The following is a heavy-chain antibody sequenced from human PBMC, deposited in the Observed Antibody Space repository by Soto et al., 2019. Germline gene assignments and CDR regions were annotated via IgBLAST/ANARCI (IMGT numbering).Heavy chain of an antibody. CDR2: IYWDDDK. CDR1: GFSLSTNAVG. J-gene: IGHJ4*02. Sequence: QITLKESGPTLVKPTQTLTLTCTFSGFSLSTNAVGVGWIRQPPGKALEWLALIYWDDDKRFSPSLKSRLTITKDTAKNQVVLTMTNMDPVDTATYYCAHRLGAPGYFDYWGQGTLVT. CDR3: AHRLGAPGYFDY. V-gene: IGHV2-5*02. D-gene: IGHD4-17*01.